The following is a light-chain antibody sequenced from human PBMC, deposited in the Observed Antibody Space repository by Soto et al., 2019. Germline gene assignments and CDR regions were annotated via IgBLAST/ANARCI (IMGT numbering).Light chain of an antibody. CDR1: NSNIGTNY. CDR2: NNN. Sequence: QSVLTQPPSASGTPGQRVSISCSGSNSNIGTNYVYWYQQLPGTTPKLLIYNNNQRPSAVPDRFSDSKSGTSAALAISALRSEDEAYYYCSDWDDSLSVAFGGGTKLTVL. CDR3: SDWDDSLSVA. V-gene: IGLV1-47*02. J-gene: IGLJ2*01.